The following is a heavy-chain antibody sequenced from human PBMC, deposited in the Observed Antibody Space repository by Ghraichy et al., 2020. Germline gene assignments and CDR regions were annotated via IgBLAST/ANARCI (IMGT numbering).Heavy chain of an antibody. CDR3: ARGVAEVAVLRYFDWLLPPTSDYGMDV. V-gene: IGHV4-59*02. J-gene: IGHJ6*02. Sequence: SETLSLTCTVSGASVSDYYWTWIRQSPGKGLEWIGYIFYSGSTNHNPSLKSRVTVSIDTSKNQFSLHLKSVTAADTAVYYCARGVAEVAVLRYFDWLLPPTSDYGMDVWGQGTTVTVSS. CDR1: GASVSDYY. CDR2: IFYSGST. D-gene: IGHD3-9*01.